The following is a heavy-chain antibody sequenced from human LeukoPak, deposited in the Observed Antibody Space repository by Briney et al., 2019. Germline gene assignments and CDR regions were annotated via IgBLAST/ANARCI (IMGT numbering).Heavy chain of an antibody. Sequence: SETLSLTCAVYGGSFSGYYWSWIRQPPGKGLEWIGEINHSGSTNYNPSLKSRVTISVDTSKNQFSLKLSSVTAADTAVYYCARGIWRYGSGSYGDYWGQGTLVTVSS. CDR1: GGSFSGYY. J-gene: IGHJ4*02. CDR3: ARGIWRYGSGSYGDY. CDR2: INHSGST. D-gene: IGHD3-10*01. V-gene: IGHV4-34*01.